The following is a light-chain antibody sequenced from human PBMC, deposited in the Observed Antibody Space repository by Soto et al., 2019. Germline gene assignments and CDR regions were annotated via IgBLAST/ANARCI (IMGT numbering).Light chain of an antibody. J-gene: IGLJ1*01. CDR3: AAWDDTLKRYV. CDR1: NSNIASNT. Sequence: QSVLTQPPSASETPGQTVSISCSGSNSNIASNTVNWYQHLPGTAPKLLIYYNNQRPSGVSDRFSGSKSGTSASLAISGLQSEDESDYYCAAWDDTLKRYVFGTGTKVTVL. V-gene: IGLV1-44*01. CDR2: YNN.